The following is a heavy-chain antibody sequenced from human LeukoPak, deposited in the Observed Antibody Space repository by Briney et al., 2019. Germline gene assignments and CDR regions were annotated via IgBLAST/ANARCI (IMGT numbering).Heavy chain of an antibody. J-gene: IGHJ6*03. D-gene: IGHD3-3*01. Sequence: PGGSLRLSCVVSGFIVSGDYMSWVRQAPGKGLESVSVMYSGGATYYADSVKGRFTISRDNSKNTLYLQMNSLRAEDTAVYYCARVGVDFWSGYYTAYYYYYMDVWGKGTTVTVSS. V-gene: IGHV3-53*01. CDR2: MYSGGAT. CDR3: ARVGVDFWSGYYTAYYYYYMDV. CDR1: GFIVSGDY.